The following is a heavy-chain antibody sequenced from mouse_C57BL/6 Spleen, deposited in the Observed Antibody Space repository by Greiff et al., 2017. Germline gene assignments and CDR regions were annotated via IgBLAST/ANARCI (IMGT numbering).Heavy chain of an antibody. CDR2: IDPSDSET. V-gene: IGHV1-52*01. CDR3: ARRGTNWEGYFDV. J-gene: IGHJ1*03. Sequence: QVQLQQPGAELVRPGSSVKLSCKASGYTFTSYWMHWVKQRPIQGLEWIGNIDPSDSETHYNQKFKDKATLTVDKSSSTAYMQLSSLTSADSAVYYCARRGTNWEGYFDVWGTGTTVTVSS. D-gene: IGHD4-1*01. CDR1: GYTFTSYW.